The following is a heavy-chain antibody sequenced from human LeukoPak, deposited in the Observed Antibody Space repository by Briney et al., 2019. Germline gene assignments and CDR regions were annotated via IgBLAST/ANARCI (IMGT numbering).Heavy chain of an antibody. Sequence: SETLSLTCSVSGGSISSGSYYWGWIRQPPGKELEWIGSIYYSGSTYYNPSLKSRITISLDTSKNQFSLKLSFVTAADTAVYYCARDKTFEVVNYFDYWGQGTLVTVSS. J-gene: IGHJ4*02. CDR3: ARDKTFEVVNYFDY. CDR2: IYYSGST. V-gene: IGHV4-39*07. D-gene: IGHD3-3*01. CDR1: GGSISSGSYY.